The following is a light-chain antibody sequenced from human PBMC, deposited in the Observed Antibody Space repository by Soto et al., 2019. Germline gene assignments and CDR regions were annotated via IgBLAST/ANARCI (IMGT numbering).Light chain of an antibody. J-gene: IGLJ2*01. CDR3: SSSTRSSTVI. CDR2: GVN. Sequence: QSVLTQPASVSGSPGQSITISCTGTSSDVGGYNYVSWYQQHPGKAPKLLIYGVNNRPSGVSNRFSGSKSGNTASLTISGLQAEDEADYYCSSSTRSSTVIFGGGTKLTVL. V-gene: IGLV2-14*01. CDR1: SSDVGGYNY.